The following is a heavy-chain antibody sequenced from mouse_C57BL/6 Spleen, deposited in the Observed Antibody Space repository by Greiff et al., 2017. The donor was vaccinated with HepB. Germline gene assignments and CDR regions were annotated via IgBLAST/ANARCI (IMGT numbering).Heavy chain of an antibody. D-gene: IGHD4-1*02. V-gene: IGHV1-69*01. CDR3: ARGGSSTGGDGTLYAMDY. CDR2: IDPSDSYT. J-gene: IGHJ4*01. Sequence: QVQLQQPGAELVMPGASVKLSCKASGYTFTSYWMHWVKQRPGQGLEWIGEIDPSDSYTNYNQKFKGKSTLTVDKSSSTAYMQLSSLTSEDSAVYDCARGGSSTGGDGTLYAMDYWGQGTSVTVSS. CDR1: GYTFTSYW.